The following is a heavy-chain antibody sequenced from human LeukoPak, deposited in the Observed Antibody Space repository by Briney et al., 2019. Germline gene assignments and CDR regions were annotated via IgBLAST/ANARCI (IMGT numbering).Heavy chain of an antibody. Sequence: PGGTLRLSCATSGFTFSSYPMSWVRQAPGRGLEWVSVISGNSGATYYADSVKGRFTISRDNAKNTVYLQMNNLRGEDTALYYCSKAGDTNYYRHSDYWGQGTLVTVSS. D-gene: IGHD4-11*01. J-gene: IGHJ4*02. CDR1: GFTFSSYP. CDR2: ISGNSGAT. V-gene: IGHV3-23*01. CDR3: SKAGDTNYYRHSDY.